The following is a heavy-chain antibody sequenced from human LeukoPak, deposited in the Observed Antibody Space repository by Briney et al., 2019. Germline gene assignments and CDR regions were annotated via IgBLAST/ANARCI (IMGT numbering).Heavy chain of an antibody. D-gene: IGHD6-19*01. CDR3: ARGSMAVAGGY. CDR1: GYTFTNYY. J-gene: IGHJ4*02. V-gene: IGHV1-46*01. Sequence: ASVKVSCKTSGYTFTNYYMHWVRQAPGQGLEWMGIINPSGGSATCAQKFQSRVTMTRDTSTSTVYMELRSLRSDDTAVYYCARGSMAVAGGYWGQGTLVTVSS. CDR2: INPSGGSA.